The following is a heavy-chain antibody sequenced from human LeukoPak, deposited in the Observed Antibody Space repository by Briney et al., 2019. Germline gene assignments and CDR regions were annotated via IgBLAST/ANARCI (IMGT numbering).Heavy chain of an antibody. D-gene: IGHD1-1*01. J-gene: IGHJ3*02. CDR2: IGATGDT. V-gene: IGHV3-13*01. CDR1: GLTFSSYD. CDR3: VLGAYWNDDKNAFHI. Sequence: PGGSLRLSCAASGLTFSSYDMHWVRQAPGKGLEWVSSIGATGDTYYAGSVKGRFTISRENAMKSLYLQMSSLRVEDTAVYFCVLGAYWNDDKNAFHIWGPGTMVTVSS.